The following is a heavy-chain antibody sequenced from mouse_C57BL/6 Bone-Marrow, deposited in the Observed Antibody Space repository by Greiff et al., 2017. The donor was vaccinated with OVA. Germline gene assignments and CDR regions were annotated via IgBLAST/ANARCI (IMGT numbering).Heavy chain of an antibody. CDR2: IYPGGGYT. D-gene: IGHD2-4*01. CDR3: ARHYDLDVYYAMDY. Sequence: QVQLQQSGAELVRPGTSVKMSCKASGYTFTNYWIGWAKQRPGHGLEWIGDIYPGGGYTNYNEKFKGKATLTADKSSSTAYMQFSSLTSEDSAIYYCARHYDLDVYYAMDYWGKGTSVTVSS. J-gene: IGHJ4*01. CDR1: GYTFTNYW. V-gene: IGHV1-63*01.